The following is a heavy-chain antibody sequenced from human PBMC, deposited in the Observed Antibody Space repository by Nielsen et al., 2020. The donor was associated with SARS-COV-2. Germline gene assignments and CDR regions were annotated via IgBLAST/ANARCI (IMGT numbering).Heavy chain of an antibody. Sequence: GESLKISCAASGFTFSSYAMSWVRQAPGKGLEWVSAISGSGGSTYYADSVKGRLTISRDNSKNTLYLQMNSLRAEDTAVYYCAKGHLGSYSLFDYWGQGTLVTVSS. V-gene: IGHV3-23*01. D-gene: IGHD1-26*01. CDR1: GFTFSSYA. CDR3: AKGHLGSYSLFDY. CDR2: ISGSGGST. J-gene: IGHJ4*02.